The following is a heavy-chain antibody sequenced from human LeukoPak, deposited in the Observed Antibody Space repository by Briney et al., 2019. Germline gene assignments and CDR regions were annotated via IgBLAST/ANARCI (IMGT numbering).Heavy chain of an antibody. V-gene: IGHV3-21*01. CDR2: ISSSSSYI. CDR3: ARFSDTAMVIDY. J-gene: IGHJ4*02. CDR1: GFTFSSHS. D-gene: IGHD5-18*01. Sequence: GGSLRLSCAASGFTFSSHSMNWVRQAPGKGLEWVSSISSSSSYIYYADSVKGRFTISRDNAKNSLYLQMNSLRAEDTAVYYCARFSDTAMVIDYWGQGTLVTVSS.